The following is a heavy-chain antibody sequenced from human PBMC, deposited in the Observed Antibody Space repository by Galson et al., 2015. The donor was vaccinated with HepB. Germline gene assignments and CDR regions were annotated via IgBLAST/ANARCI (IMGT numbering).Heavy chain of an antibody. CDR3: AKDREPWFGDFDY. Sequence: SLRLSCAASGFTFSSYAMSWVRQAPGKGLEWVSAISGSGGSTYYADSVKGRFTISRDNSKNTLYLQMSSLRAEDTAVYYCAKDREPWFGDFDYWGQGTLVTVSS. D-gene: IGHD3-10*01. J-gene: IGHJ4*02. CDR2: ISGSGGST. CDR1: GFTFSSYA. V-gene: IGHV3-23*01.